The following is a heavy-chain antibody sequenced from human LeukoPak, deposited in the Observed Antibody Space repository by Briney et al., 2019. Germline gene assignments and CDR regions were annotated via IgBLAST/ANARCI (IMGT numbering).Heavy chain of an antibody. Sequence: EASVKVSCKASGGTFSSYAISWVRQAPGQGLEWMGGIIPIFGTANYAQKFQGRVTITADKSTSTAYMELSSLRSEDTAVYYCARVVVVPAAMRINYYYGMDVWSKGTTVTVSS. V-gene: IGHV1-69*06. CDR3: ARVVVVPAAMRINYYYGMDV. J-gene: IGHJ6*04. CDR2: IIPIFGTA. CDR1: GGTFSSYA. D-gene: IGHD2-2*01.